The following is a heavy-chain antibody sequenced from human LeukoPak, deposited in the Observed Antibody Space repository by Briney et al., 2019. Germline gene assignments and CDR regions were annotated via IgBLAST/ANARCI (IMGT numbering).Heavy chain of an antibody. CDR3: ARGLGGSYYYYYMDV. D-gene: IGHD3-10*01. V-gene: IGHV4-34*01. J-gene: IGHJ6*03. Sequence: SETLSLTCAVYGGSFSGYYWSWIRQPPGKGLEWIGEINHSGSTNYNPSLKSRVTISVDTSKNQFSLKLSFVTAADTAVYYCARGLGGSYYYYYMDVWGKGTTVTVSS. CDR1: GGSFSGYY. CDR2: INHSGST.